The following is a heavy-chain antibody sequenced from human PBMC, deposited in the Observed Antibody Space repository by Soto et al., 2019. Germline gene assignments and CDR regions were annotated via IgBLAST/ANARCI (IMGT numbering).Heavy chain of an antibody. J-gene: IGHJ4*02. Sequence: GGSLRLSCAASGFTFDDYAMHWVRQAPGKGLEWVSGISWNSGSIGYADSVKGRFTISRDNAKNSLYLQMNSLRAEDTALYYCAKDREMVRGVIGGHFDYWGQGTLVTVSS. CDR2: ISWNSGSI. CDR1: GFTFDDYA. V-gene: IGHV3-9*01. CDR3: AKDREMVRGVIGGHFDY. D-gene: IGHD3-10*01.